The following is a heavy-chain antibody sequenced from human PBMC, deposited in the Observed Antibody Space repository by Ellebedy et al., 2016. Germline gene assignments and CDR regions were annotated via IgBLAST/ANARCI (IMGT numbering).Heavy chain of an antibody. CDR2: ISWNSGSI. J-gene: IGHJ4*02. CDR3: ARDLRGGSYGIDY. V-gene: IGHV3-9*01. Sequence: SLKISXAASGFTFDDYAMHWVRQAPGKGLEWVSGISWNSGSIGYADSVKGRFTISRDNAKNSLYLQMNSLRAEDTAVYYCARDLRGGSYGIDYWGQGTLVTVSS. D-gene: IGHD1-26*01. CDR1: GFTFDDYA.